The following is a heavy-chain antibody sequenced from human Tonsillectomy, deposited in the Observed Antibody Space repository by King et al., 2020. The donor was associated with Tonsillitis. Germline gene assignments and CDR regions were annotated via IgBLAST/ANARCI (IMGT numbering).Heavy chain of an antibody. J-gene: IGHJ4*02. CDR2: ISSSSSTI. CDR3: ARGRGYSSTWYELFFDY. V-gene: IGHV3-48*01. CDR1: GFTFSSYS. Sequence: VQLVESGGGLVQPGGSLRLSCAASGFTFSSYSMNWVRQAPGKGLEWVSYISSSSSTIYYADSVKGRFTISRDNAKNSLFLQRNSLRAEDTAVYYCARGRGYSSTWYELFFDYWGQGTLVTVSS. D-gene: IGHD6-13*01.